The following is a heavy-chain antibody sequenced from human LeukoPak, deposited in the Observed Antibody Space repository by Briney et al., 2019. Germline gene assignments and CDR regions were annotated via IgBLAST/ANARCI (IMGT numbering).Heavy chain of an antibody. Sequence: GESLRLSCAASQFTFSNYAMSWVRQAPGKGLEWVSAISGSGKTTYFGDSVTGRFTISRDNSKNTVYLQMNSLSAEDTAVYYCARDQIYCGGDCYSNYYYYYGMDVWGQGTTVTVSS. CDR2: ISGSGKTT. D-gene: IGHD2-21*02. J-gene: IGHJ6*02. CDR1: QFTFSNYA. V-gene: IGHV3-23*01. CDR3: ARDQIYCGGDCYSNYYYYYGMDV.